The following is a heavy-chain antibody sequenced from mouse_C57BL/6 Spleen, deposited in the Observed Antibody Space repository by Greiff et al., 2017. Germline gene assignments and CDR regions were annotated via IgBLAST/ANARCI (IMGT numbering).Heavy chain of an antibody. V-gene: IGHV2-2*01. J-gene: IGHJ4*01. CDR3: ARITRDAMDY. D-gene: IGHD1-1*01. Sequence: QVQLQQSGPGLVQPSQSLSITCTVSGFSLTSYGVHWVRQSPGKGLEWLGVIWSGGSTDYNAAFISRLSISKDNSKSQVFFKMNSLQADDTAIYYCARITRDAMDYWGQGTSVTVSS. CDR2: IWSGGST. CDR1: GFSLTSYG.